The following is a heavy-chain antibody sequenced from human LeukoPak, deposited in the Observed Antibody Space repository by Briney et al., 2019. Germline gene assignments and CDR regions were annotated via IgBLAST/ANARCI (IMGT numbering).Heavy chain of an antibody. CDR2: IYYSGST. J-gene: IGHJ4*02. V-gene: IGHV4-39*07. D-gene: IGHD6-13*01. CDR1: GGSISSSSYY. CDR3: ARDQLMAAAARDY. Sequence: PSETLSLTCTVSGGSISSSSYYWGWIRQPPGKGLEWIGSIYYSGSTYYNPSLKSRVTISVDTSKNQFSLKLSSVTAADTAVYYCARDQLMAAAARDYWGQGTLVTVSS.